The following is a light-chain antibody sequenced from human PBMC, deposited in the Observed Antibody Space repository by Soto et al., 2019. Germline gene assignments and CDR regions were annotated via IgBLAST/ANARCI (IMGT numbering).Light chain of an antibody. CDR2: ETS. Sequence: IQMTQSTSSLSASVGDRVTITCRASQTISIDLNWYQQKPGKVPTLLISETSTLRSGVPARFAGSGSGTDFTLTISSLQPEDFATYYCQQSHTTPTFGGGTKVDI. CDR1: QTISID. CDR3: QQSHTTPT. V-gene: IGKV1-39*01. J-gene: IGKJ4*01.